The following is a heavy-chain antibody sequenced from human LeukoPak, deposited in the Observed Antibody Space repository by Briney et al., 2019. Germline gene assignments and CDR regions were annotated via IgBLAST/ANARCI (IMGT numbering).Heavy chain of an antibody. Sequence: PGGSLRPSCAASGFTFSSYGMHWVRQAPGNGREWVAVISYDGSNKYYADSVKGRFTIARDNSKNTLYLQMHSLRAEDTAVYYCAKDPYSYGLNYFDYWGQGTLVTVSS. J-gene: IGHJ4*02. D-gene: IGHD5-18*01. CDR3: AKDPYSYGLNYFDY. CDR1: GFTFSSYG. V-gene: IGHV3-30*18. CDR2: ISYDGSNK.